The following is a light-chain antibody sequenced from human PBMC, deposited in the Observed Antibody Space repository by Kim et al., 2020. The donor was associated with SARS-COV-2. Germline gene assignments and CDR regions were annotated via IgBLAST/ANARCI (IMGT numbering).Light chain of an antibody. J-gene: IGKJ1*01. CDR1: QFVTSRY. CDR2: DAS. CDR3: QQYGRSPKT. Sequence: EIVLTQSPGTLSLSPGETATLSCRASQFVTSRYIAWYQQKPGLAPRLLIYDASNRATGVPDRFIGGGTETDFSLSINRLEPEDFAVYYCQQYGRSPKTFGQGTKVEIK. V-gene: IGKV3-20*01.